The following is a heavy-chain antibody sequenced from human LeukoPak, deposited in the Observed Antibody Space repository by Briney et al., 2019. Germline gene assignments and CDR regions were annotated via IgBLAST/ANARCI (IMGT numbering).Heavy chain of an antibody. D-gene: IGHD2-15*01. CDR3: ARGPKYCSGGSCYGSKGAFDI. J-gene: IGHJ3*02. CDR1: GYSLSSHY. V-gene: IGHV1-2*02. Sequence: ASVKVSCKASGYSLSSHYIHWVRQAPGQGLEWMGWINPNGGGTNYAQKFLGRVTMTRDTSISTAYMELSRLRSDDTAVYYCARGPKYCSGGSCYGSKGAFDIWGQGTMVTVSS. CDR2: INPNGGGT.